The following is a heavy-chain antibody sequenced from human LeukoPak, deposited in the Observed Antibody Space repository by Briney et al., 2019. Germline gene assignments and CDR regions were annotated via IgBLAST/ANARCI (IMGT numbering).Heavy chain of an antibody. D-gene: IGHD6-19*01. CDR2: IGYDGSTE. V-gene: IGHV3-30*18. CDR1: GFTFSSYG. J-gene: IGHJ4*02. CDR3: AKEYSSGRIDY. Sequence: PGGSLRLSCAASGFTFSSYGMHWVRQAPGKGLEWVAVIGYDGSTEYYADSVEGRFTISRDNSKNTLYLQANSLRAEDTAVYYCAKEYSSGRIDYWGQGTLVTVSS.